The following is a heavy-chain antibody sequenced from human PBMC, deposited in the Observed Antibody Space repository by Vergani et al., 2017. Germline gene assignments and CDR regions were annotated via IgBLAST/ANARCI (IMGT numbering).Heavy chain of an antibody. CDR2: VSRSTSFI. V-gene: IGHV3-21*01. D-gene: IGHD3-3*01. CDR1: GFTFYTYS. J-gene: IGHJ2*01. Sequence: EVQLVESGGGLVKPGGSLRLSCAASGFTFYTYSMNWVRQAPGKGLEWVSSVSRSTSFIYYADSVKGRFTISRDNAKNSLYLQMNSLRAEDTAVYYCARDQTIPGSSSYWYFDLWGRGTLVTVSS. CDR3: ARDQTIPGSSSYWYFDL.